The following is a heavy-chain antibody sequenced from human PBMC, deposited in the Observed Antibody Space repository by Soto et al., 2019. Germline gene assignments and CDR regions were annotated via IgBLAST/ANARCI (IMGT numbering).Heavy chain of an antibody. CDR2: VHYSGST. D-gene: IGHD3-16*01. CDR1: SSSLHKFY. J-gene: IGHJ4*02. CDR3: ARGVDYYATSGYFSFDS. V-gene: IGHV4-59*01. Sequence: SATLSLACKLSSSSLHKFYWLWIRQPPGKGLEWVGHVHYSGSTNYGPSLNSRATISLDTSKSQLSLKLRSVTAADTAMYFCARGVDYYATSGYFSFDSWCQGIPVTVSS.